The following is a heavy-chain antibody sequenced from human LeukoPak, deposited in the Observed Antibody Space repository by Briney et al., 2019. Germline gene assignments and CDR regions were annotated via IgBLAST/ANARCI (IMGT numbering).Heavy chain of an antibody. Sequence: PSQTLSLTCTVSGGSISSGGYYWSWIRQHPGKGLEWIGYIYYSGSTYYNPPLKSRVTISVDTSKNQFSLKLSSVTAADTAVYYCARGRRYDYVWGSYRNIDYWGQGTLVTVSS. CDR3: ARGRRYDYVWGSYRNIDY. CDR1: GGSISSGGYY. CDR2: IYYSGST. V-gene: IGHV4-31*03. J-gene: IGHJ4*02. D-gene: IGHD3-16*02.